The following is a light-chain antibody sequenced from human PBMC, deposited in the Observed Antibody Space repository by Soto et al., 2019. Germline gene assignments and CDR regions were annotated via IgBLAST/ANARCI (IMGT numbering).Light chain of an antibody. V-gene: IGLV1-40*01. CDR3: QSYDSSLSEVV. J-gene: IGLJ2*01. Sequence: QSVLTQPPSVSGAPGQRVTISCTGSSSNIGAGFDVHWYQLLPGTAPKVLIYGNSHRPSGVPDRISGSKSGTSASLAITGLQAEDEADYYCQSYDSSLSEVVFGGGTQLTVL. CDR1: SSNIGAGFD. CDR2: GNS.